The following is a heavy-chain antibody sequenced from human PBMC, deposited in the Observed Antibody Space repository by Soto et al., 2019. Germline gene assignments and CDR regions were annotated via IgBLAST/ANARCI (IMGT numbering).Heavy chain of an antibody. V-gene: IGHV3-30-3*01. CDR1: GFTFSSYA. Sequence: GGSLRLSCAASGFTFSSYAMHWVRQAPGKGLEWVAVISYDGSNKYYADSVKGRFTISRDNSKNTLYLQMNSLRAEDTAVYYCARARSTVPGHAFDIWGQGTMVTVSS. CDR2: ISYDGSNK. CDR3: ARARSTVPGHAFDI. J-gene: IGHJ3*02.